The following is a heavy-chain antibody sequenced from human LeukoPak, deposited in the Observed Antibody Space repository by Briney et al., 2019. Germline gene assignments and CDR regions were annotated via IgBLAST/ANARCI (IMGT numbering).Heavy chain of an antibody. CDR2: IYYIGST. Sequence: SESLSLTCTVSGGSISSSTYYWGWVRQPPGKGLEWIGNIYYIGSTYYNPSLKSRVTVSVDTSKNQFSLKLTSVTAADTAMYFCARLGGYNWNPRHYYFYYMDVWGKGTTVTVSS. D-gene: IGHD1-20*01. CDR3: ARLGGYNWNPRHYYFYYMDV. CDR1: GGSISSSTYY. J-gene: IGHJ6*03. V-gene: IGHV4-39*01.